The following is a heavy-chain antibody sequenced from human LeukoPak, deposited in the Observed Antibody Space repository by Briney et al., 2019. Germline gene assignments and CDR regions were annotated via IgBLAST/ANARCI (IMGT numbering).Heavy chain of an antibody. J-gene: IGHJ3*02. CDR3: AKDHDVSGRYDAFDM. Sequence: PGGSLRLSCAASRFTFSSYAMSSVRQAPGEGLEWVSSITTSGGSTYYADSVKGRFTISRDNAKNTLYLQMNSLRAEDTAVYYCAKDHDVSGRYDAFDMWGQGTMVTVSS. CDR2: ITTSGGST. CDR1: RFTFSSYA. D-gene: IGHD3-10*01. V-gene: IGHV3-23*01.